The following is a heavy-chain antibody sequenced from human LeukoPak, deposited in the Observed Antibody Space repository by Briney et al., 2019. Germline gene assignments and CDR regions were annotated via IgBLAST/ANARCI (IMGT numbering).Heavy chain of an antibody. CDR3: SRETVAGTYQSIDY. CDR2: IRYDGSNK. J-gene: IGHJ4*02. V-gene: IGHV3-30*02. D-gene: IGHD6-19*01. Sequence: PGGSLRLSCAASGFTFSSYGMHWVRQAPGKGLEWVAFIRYDGSNKYYADSVKGRFTISRDNSKNTLYLQMNSLRAEDTAVYYCSRETVAGTYQSIDYWGQGTLVTVSS. CDR1: GFTFSSYG.